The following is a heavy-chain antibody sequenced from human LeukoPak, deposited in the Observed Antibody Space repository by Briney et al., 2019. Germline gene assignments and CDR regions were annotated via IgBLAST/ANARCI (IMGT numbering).Heavy chain of an antibody. CDR2: IYSSGST. Sequence: SETLSLTCTVSGGSISSNYWSWIRQPAGKGLEWIGRIYSSGSTNYNAAFKSRVTMSVDSSRNQFSLKLSSVTAADTAVYYCARASSGTYYTFDYWGQGTLVTVSS. CDR3: ARASSGTYYTFDY. V-gene: IGHV4-4*07. D-gene: IGHD3-10*01. J-gene: IGHJ4*02. CDR1: GGSISSNY.